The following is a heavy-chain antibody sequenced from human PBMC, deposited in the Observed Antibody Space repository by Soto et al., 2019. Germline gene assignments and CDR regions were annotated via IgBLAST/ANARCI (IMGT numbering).Heavy chain of an antibody. V-gene: IGHV3-30*18. CDR3: AKLYDSLVDP. D-gene: IGHD3-22*01. CDR2: ISYDGSNK. J-gene: IGHJ5*02. CDR1: GFTFSSYG. Sequence: QVQLVESGGGVVQPGRSLRLSCAASGFTFSSYGMHWVRQAPGKGLEWVAVISYDGSNKYYADSVKGRFTISRDNSKNTLYLQINSLRAEDTAVYYCAKLYDSLVDPWGQGTLVTVSS.